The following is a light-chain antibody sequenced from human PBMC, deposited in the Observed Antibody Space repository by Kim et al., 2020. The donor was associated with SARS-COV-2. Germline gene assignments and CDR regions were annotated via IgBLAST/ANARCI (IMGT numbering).Light chain of an antibody. V-gene: IGLV4-69*01. Sequence: QPVLTQSPSASASLGASVKLTCTLSSGHSSYAIAWQQQQPEKGPRYLMKLNSDGSHSKGDGIPDRFSGSSSGAERYLTISSLQSEDEADYYCQTWGTGNWVFGGGTQLTVL. CDR3: QTWGTGNWV. CDR2: LNSDGSH. J-gene: IGLJ3*02. CDR1: SGHSSYA.